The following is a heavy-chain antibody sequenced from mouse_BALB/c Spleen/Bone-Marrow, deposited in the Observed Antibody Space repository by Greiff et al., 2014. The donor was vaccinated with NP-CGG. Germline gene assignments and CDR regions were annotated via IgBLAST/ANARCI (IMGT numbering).Heavy chain of an antibody. CDR2: IKSNGGST. CDR3: TSLSSMITAAWFAY. CDR1: GFPFSSYG. J-gene: IGHJ3*01. D-gene: IGHD2-4*01. V-gene: IGHV5-6-3*01. Sequence: EVKLVESGGGLVQPGGSLKLSCAASGFPFSSYGMSWVRQNIDKRLELVATIKSNGGSTYYPDSVKGRFSISRDNAKNTLYLQMSSLKSEDTAMYYCTSLSSMITAAWFAYWGQGTLVTISA.